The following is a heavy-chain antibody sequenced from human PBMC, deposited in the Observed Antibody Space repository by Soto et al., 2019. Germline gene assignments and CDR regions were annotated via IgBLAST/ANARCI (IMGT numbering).Heavy chain of an antibody. J-gene: IGHJ2*01. CDR3: AREAAATLWYFDL. V-gene: IGHV3-48*02. Sequence: GGSLRLSCAASGFTFSSYSRNWVRQAPGKGLEWVSYISTSSSIYYADSVKGRFTISRDNAKNSLYLQVNSLTDEDTAVYYCAREAAATLWYFDLWGRGTVVTVYS. D-gene: IGHD2-15*01. CDR1: GFTFSSYS. CDR2: ISTSSSI.